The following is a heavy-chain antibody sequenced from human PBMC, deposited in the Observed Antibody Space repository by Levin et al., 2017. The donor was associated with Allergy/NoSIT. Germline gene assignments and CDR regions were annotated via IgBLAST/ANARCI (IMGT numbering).Heavy chain of an antibody. D-gene: IGHD2-15*01. CDR2: ISHRTSA. J-gene: IGHJ6*03. CDR3: ARGRDRGRYSLGAGCYLDV. CDR1: GGSFSDDY. Sequence: PSETLSLTCAVYGGSFSDDYWYWIRQAPGKGLEWIGEISHRTSANYDPSLKGRVTISIDASKNQFSLKLSSVTAADTAVYYCARGRDRGRYSLGAGCYLDVWGKGTTVTVSS. V-gene: IGHV4-34*01.